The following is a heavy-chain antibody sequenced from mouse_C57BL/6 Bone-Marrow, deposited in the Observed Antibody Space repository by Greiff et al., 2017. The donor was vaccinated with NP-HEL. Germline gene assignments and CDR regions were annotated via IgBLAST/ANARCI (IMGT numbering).Heavy chain of an antibody. V-gene: IGHV5-4*01. CDR3: ARDRYYYGSSSLVY. CDR1: GFTFSSYA. Sequence: EVQRVESGGGLVKPGGSLKLSCAASGFTFSSYAMSWVRQTPEKRLEWVATISDGGSYTYYPDNVKGRFTISRDNAKNNLYLQMSHLKSEDTAMYYCARDRYYYGSSSLVYWGQGTLVTVSA. CDR2: ISDGGSYT. D-gene: IGHD1-1*01. J-gene: IGHJ3*01.